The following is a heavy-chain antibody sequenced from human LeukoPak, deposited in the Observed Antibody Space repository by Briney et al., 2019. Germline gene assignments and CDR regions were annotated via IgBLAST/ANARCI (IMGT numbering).Heavy chain of an antibody. Sequence: GASVKVSCKASGGTFSSYAISWVRQAPGQGLEWLGGIIPIFGTANYAQKFQGRVTITADESTSTAYMELSSLRSEDTAVYYCARRIHYYDKPDWLAFDPWGQGTLVTVSS. CDR1: GGTFSSYA. D-gene: IGHD3-22*01. CDR2: IIPIFGTA. CDR3: ARRIHYYDKPDWLAFDP. V-gene: IGHV1-69*13. J-gene: IGHJ5*02.